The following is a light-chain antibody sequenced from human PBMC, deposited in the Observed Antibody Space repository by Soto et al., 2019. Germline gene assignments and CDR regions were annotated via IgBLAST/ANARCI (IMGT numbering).Light chain of an antibody. J-gene: IGKJ4*01. Sequence: DIQLTQSPSFLSASVGDRVTITCRASQGINDYLAWYQQKPGKAPKLLIYAASTLQSEVPSRFSGSASGTEFALAISSLQPEDFATYYCQQFNTYPLTVGGETKVEVK. CDR2: AAS. CDR1: QGINDY. CDR3: QQFNTYPLT. V-gene: IGKV1-9*01.